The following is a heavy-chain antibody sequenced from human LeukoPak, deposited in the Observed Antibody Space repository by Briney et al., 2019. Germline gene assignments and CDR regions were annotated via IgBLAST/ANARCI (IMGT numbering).Heavy chain of an antibody. V-gene: IGHV3-74*01. J-gene: IGHJ6*03. Sequence: PGGSLRLSCAASGFTFSSYSMHWVRQAPGKGLVWVSRINSDGSSTSYADSVKGRFTISRDNAKNTLYLQMNSLRAEDTAVYYCAREATVAAATGYYYMDVWGKGTTVTVSS. D-gene: IGHD4-23*01. CDR1: GFTFSSYS. CDR3: AREATVAAATGYYYMDV. CDR2: INSDGSST.